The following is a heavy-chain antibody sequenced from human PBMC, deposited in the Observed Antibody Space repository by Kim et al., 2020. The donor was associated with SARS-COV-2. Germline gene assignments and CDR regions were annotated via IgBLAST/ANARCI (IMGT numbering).Heavy chain of an antibody. CDR3: ARAMTTVITGWFAP. V-gene: IGHV3-64*01. CDR1: GFPFSGFP. Sequence: GGSLRLSCAASGFPFSGFPMYWLRQAPGKPLEFVSAITSTGRNTYYAHSVKDRFTISRDNSKNTLYLQMGSLRLEDKAVYYCARAMTTVITGWFAPWGHGTLVTVSS. J-gene: IGHJ5*02. CDR2: ITSTGRNT. D-gene: IGHD4-17*01.